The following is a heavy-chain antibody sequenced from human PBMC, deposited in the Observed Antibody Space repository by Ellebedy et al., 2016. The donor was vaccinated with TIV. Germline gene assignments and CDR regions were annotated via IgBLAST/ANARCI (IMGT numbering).Heavy chain of an antibody. CDR1: GFTFSNAW. V-gene: IGHV3-15*07. J-gene: IGHJ4*02. CDR2: IKSKTDGGTT. Sequence: GESLKISCAASGFTFSNAWLTWVRQAPGKGLEWVGRIKSKTDGGTTDYAAPVKGRFTISRDDSKNTVYLQMESLKTEDTAVYYCVTDPDGGPVDYWGQGTLVTVSS. CDR3: VTDPDGGPVDY. D-gene: IGHD1-14*01.